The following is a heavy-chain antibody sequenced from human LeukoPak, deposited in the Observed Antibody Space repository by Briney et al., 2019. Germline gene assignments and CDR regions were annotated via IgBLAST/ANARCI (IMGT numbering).Heavy chain of an antibody. J-gene: IGHJ3*02. V-gene: IGHV4-59*01. CDR2: IYYSGST. D-gene: IGHD3-22*01. CDR3: AREKPDYDSSGYYCESGAFDI. CDR1: GGSISSYY. Sequence: PSETLSLTCTVSGGSISSYYWSWLRQPPGKGLEWIGYIYYSGSTNYNPSLKSRVTISVDTSKNQFSLKLSPVTAADTAVYYCAREKPDYDSSGYYCESGAFDIWGLGTMVTVSS.